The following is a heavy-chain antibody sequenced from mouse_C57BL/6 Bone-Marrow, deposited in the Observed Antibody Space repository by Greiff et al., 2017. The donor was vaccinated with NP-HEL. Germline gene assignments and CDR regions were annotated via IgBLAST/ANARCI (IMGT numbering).Heavy chain of an antibody. J-gene: IGHJ1*03. V-gene: IGHV1-26*01. D-gene: IGHD4-1*01. CDR3: ARSPLTDYWYFDV. CDR1: GYTFTDYY. Sequence: EVQLQQSGPELVKPGASVKISCKASGYTFTDYYMNWVKQSHGKSLEWIGDLNPNNGGTSYNQKFKGKATLTVDKSSSTAYMELRSLTSEDSAVYYCARSPLTDYWYFDVWGTGTTVTVSS. CDR2: LNPNNGGT.